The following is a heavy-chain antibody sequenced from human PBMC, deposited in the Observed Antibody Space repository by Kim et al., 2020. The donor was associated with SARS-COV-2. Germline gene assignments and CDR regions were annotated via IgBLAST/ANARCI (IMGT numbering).Heavy chain of an antibody. D-gene: IGHD2-2*01. J-gene: IGHJ4*02. CDR3: ARESSCSSTSCYPEF. Sequence: DSVKGRFTISRDNSKNTLELQMNSLRAEDTAVYYCARESSCSSTSCYPEFWGQGTLVTVSS. V-gene: IGHV3-30*07.